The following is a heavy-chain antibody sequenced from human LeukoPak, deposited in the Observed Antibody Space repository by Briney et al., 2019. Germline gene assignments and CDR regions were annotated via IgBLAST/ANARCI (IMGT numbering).Heavy chain of an antibody. CDR2: ISSSSSTI. CDR3: ARGGGYCSGGSCLKNHYYYYGMDV. V-gene: IGHV3-48*02. D-gene: IGHD2-15*01. J-gene: IGHJ6*02. CDR1: GFTFSSYS. Sequence: GGSLRLSCAASGFTFSSYSMNWVRQAPGKGLEWVSYISSSSSTIYYADSVKGRFTISRDNAKNSLYLQMNSLRDEDTAVYYCARGGGYCSGGSCLKNHYYYYGMDVWGQGTTVTVSS.